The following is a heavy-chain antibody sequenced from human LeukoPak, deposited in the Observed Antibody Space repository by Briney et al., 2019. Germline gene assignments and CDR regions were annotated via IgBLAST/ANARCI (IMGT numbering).Heavy chain of an antibody. D-gene: IGHD2-2*01. CDR2: IYYSGST. V-gene: IGHV4-61*08. J-gene: IGHJ5*02. CDR3: ARWGDIVVVPAAYNWFDP. Sequence: SETLSLTCTVSGGSISSGDYYWSWIRQPPGKGLEWIGYIYYSGSTNYNPSLKSRVTISVDTSKNQFSLKLSSVTAADTAVYYCARWGDIVVVPAAYNWFDPWGQGTLVTVSS. CDR1: GGSISSGDYY.